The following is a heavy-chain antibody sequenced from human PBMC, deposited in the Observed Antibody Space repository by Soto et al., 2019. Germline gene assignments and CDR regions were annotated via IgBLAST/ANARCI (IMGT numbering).Heavy chain of an antibody. Sequence: SETLSLTCAVYGGSFSGYYWSWIRQPPGKGLEWIGEINHTGSTNYNPSLKSRITISIDTSKNQFSLKLSSVTAADAAVYYCARGGYFGESLYYYFDYWGQGGLVTVSS. J-gene: IGHJ4*02. CDR1: GGSFSGYY. CDR3: ARGGYFGESLYYYFDY. D-gene: IGHD3-10*01. CDR2: INHTGST. V-gene: IGHV4-34*01.